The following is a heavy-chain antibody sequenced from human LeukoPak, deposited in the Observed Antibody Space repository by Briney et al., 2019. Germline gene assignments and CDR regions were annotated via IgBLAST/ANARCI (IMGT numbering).Heavy chain of an antibody. CDR3: ARDNSVRDEAWWFNP. V-gene: IGHV1-46*01. CDR1: GYSFTSNY. J-gene: IGHJ5*02. D-gene: IGHD5-24*01. CDR2: ISPSGGST. Sequence: ASVKVSFKAFGYSFTSNYMHCVRQAPGQGPEWMGVISPSGGSTTYAQKFQGRVTLTRDMSTSTDYLELSSPRSEDTAVYYCARDNSVRDEAWWFNPWGQGTLVTVSS.